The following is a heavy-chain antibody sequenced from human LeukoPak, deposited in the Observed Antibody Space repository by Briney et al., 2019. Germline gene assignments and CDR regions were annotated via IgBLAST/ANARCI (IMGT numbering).Heavy chain of an antibody. CDR1: GGSISSYY. Sequence: SETLSLTCTVSGGSISSYYWSWIRQPAGKGLEWIGRIYTSGSTNYNPSLKSRVTMSVDTSKNQFSLKLSSVTAADTAVYYCARALTYCTNGVCYLDAFDIWGQGTMVTVSS. D-gene: IGHD2-8*01. CDR2: IYTSGST. V-gene: IGHV4-4*07. J-gene: IGHJ3*02. CDR3: ARALTYCTNGVCYLDAFDI.